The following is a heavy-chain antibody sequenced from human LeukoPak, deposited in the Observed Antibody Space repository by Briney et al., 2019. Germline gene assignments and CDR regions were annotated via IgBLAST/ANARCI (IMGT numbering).Heavy chain of an antibody. D-gene: IGHD3-22*01. Sequence: PSETLSLTCTVSGDSISSYYWSWIRQPPGKGLEWIGYIYYSGSTNYNPSLKSRVTISVDTSKNQFSLKLSSVTAADTAVYYCARGDYDDSSGYYIDYWGQGTLVTVSS. CDR1: GDSISSYY. V-gene: IGHV4-59*08. J-gene: IGHJ4*02. CDR2: IYYSGST. CDR3: ARGDYDDSSGYYIDY.